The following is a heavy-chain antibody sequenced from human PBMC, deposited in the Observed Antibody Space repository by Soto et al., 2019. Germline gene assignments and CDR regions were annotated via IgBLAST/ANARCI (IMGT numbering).Heavy chain of an antibody. Sequence: SETLSLTCTVSGGSIRRGDYYWSWIRQPPGKGLEWIGYIYYSGSTNYNPSLKSRVTISVDTSKNQFSLKLSSVTAADTAVYYCARAGVDCSSTSCYGVDYYYGMDVWGQGTTVTVSS. CDR2: IYYSGST. J-gene: IGHJ6*02. CDR3: ARAGVDCSSTSCYGVDYYYGMDV. V-gene: IGHV4-61*08. CDR1: GGSIRRGDYY. D-gene: IGHD2-2*01.